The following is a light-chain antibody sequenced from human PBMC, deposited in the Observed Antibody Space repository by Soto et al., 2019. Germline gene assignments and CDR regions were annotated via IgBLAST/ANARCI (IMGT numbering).Light chain of an antibody. J-gene: IGKJ2*01. CDR2: DSS. V-gene: IGKV1-9*01. CDR3: QHFSHYPDT. Sequence: DIQLTQSPSFLSASVEYRVTISCRASYAISSSLAWYQQEPRKPPKLLIYDSSTLKTAVPSRFTGSGSGMKITLTISGLQFGDVATYFCQHFSHYPDTCGQATKLEIK. CDR1: YAISSS.